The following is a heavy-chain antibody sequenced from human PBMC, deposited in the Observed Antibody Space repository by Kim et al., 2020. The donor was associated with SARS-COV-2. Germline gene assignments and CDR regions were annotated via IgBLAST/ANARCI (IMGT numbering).Heavy chain of an antibody. CDR2: IIRIFFTA. V-gene: IGHV1-69*13. Sequence: SVKVSCKASGGTFSSYAISWVRQAPGQGLEWMGGIIRIFFTANYAQKFQVRVTITADESTSTAYMELSSLRSEDTAVYYCASAGGRTAMGPFDYWGQGTLVTVSS. CDR1: GGTFSSYA. CDR3: ASAGGRTAMGPFDY. J-gene: IGHJ4*02. D-gene: IGHD5-18*01.